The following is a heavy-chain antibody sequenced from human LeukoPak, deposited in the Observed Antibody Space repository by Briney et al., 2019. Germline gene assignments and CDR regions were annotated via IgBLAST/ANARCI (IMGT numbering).Heavy chain of an antibody. CDR2: INLVPNTI. V-gene: IGHV3-48*04. J-gene: IGHJ4*02. CDR1: GFTFSNYR. Sequence: PGGSLRLSCEASGFTFSNYRMHWVRQAPGKGLEWISYINLVPNTIYYADSVKGRFTISRDNAKQSLYLQVNSLRVEDTAIYYCARDVSVNKVTTPFDHRGQGTLVTVAS. CDR3: ARDVSVNKVTTPFDH. D-gene: IGHD1/OR15-1a*01.